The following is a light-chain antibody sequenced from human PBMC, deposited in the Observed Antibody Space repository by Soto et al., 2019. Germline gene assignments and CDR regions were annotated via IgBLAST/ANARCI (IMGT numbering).Light chain of an antibody. CDR2: AAS. V-gene: IGKV1-27*01. Sequence: DIRMTQSPPSLSASVGDKITITCRASQGINNYLAWYQQKPGEVPKLLIYAASTLQSGVSSRFSGSGSGTVFTLTINSLQPEDFGSYYCQKYNSVPRTFGQGTKVEIK. CDR1: QGINNY. CDR3: QKYNSVPRT. J-gene: IGKJ1*01.